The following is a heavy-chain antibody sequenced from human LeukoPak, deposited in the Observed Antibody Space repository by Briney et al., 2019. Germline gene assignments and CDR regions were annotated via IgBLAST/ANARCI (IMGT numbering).Heavy chain of an antibody. Sequence: GGSLRLSCAASAFPFSTYVMSWVRQAPGGGLEWISSISGDGARTYYTNSVKGRFTISRDNSKNTLFMQMNSLRAEDTAVYYCAKDFYDSSGSRYDYWGQGTLVTVSS. V-gene: IGHV3-23*01. J-gene: IGHJ4*02. CDR2: ISGDGART. CDR3: AKDFYDSSGSRYDY. CDR1: AFPFSTYV. D-gene: IGHD3-22*01.